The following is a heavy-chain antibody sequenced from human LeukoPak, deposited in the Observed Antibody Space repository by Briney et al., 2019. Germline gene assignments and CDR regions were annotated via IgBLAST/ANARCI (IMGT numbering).Heavy chain of an antibody. Sequence: GGSLRLSCAASGFTFSSYSMNWVRQAPGKGLEWVSYISSSSSTIYYADSVKGRFTISRDNGKNSLYLQMNSLKTEDTAVYYCTTDRIAVAGTDYWGQGTLVTVSS. V-gene: IGHV3-48*01. J-gene: IGHJ4*02. CDR3: TTDRIAVAGTDY. CDR2: ISSSSSTI. CDR1: GFTFSSYS. D-gene: IGHD6-19*01.